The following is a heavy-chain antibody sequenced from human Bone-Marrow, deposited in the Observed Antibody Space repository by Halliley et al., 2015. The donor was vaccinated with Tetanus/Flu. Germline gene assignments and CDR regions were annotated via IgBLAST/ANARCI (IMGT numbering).Heavy chain of an antibody. J-gene: IGHJ4*02. V-gene: IGHV4-59*01. D-gene: IGHD6-13*01. CDR2: IYYSGSS. Sequence: GYIYYSGSSRYNPSLQNRVSMSVDTSKNQFSLKLNSVTAADTAVYYCARTSSSWTSDPSTHWGQGTLVTVSS. CDR3: ARTSSSWTSDPSTH.